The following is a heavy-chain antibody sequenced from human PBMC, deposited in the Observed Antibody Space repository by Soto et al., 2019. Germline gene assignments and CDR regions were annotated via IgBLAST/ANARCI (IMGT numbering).Heavy chain of an antibody. CDR2: IYWDDDK. J-gene: IGHJ6*03. V-gene: IGHV2-5*02. CDR3: ATSSIAARPRSYYYYYMDV. Sequence: SGPTLVNTTQTLTLTCTFCGRSLSTRGVGVGWIRQPPGKALEWLALIYWDDDKRYSPSLKSRLTITKDTSKNQVVLTMTNMDPVDTATYYCATSSIAARPRSYYYYYMDVWGKGTTVTVSS. CDR1: GRSLSTRGVG. D-gene: IGHD6-6*01.